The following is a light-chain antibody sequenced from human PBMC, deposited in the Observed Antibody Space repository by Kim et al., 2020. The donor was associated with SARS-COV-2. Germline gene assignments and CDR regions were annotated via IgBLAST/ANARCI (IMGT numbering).Light chain of an antibody. CDR1: QNITSD. CDR3: QQYNKWPPKYT. V-gene: IGKV3-15*01. Sequence: PGERATLSCRASQNITSDLAWYQLRPGQTPRLLIYGASNRATGIPPRFVGSGSGTEFTLTISSLQSEDFAVYYCQQYNKWPPKYTFGQGTKVDIK. CDR2: GAS. J-gene: IGKJ2*01.